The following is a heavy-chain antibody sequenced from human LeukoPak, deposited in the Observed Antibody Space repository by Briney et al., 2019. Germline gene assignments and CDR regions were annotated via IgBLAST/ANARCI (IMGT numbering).Heavy chain of an antibody. J-gene: IGHJ3*02. CDR1: GGSISSYY. V-gene: IGHV4-59*01. Sequence: NPSETLSLTCSVSGGSISSYYWSWLRQPPGKGLELIGYIYYNGSTNYSPSLKSRVTISVDTSKNHFSLKLSSVTAADTAVYYCARPLVPAATDAFDIWGQGTMVTVSS. CDR2: IYYNGST. CDR3: ARPLVPAATDAFDI. D-gene: IGHD2-2*01.